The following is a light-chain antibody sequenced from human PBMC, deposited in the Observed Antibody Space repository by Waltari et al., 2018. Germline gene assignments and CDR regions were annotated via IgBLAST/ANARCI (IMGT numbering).Light chain of an antibody. CDR1: SSNIVDSH. V-gene: IGLV1-51*01. Sequence: QSVLTQPPSVSAAPGPKVTISCSGGSSNIVDSHASWYQQLPGAAPKLPLYENNRRPSGIPDRFSCSKSGTSATLDITGLQTGDEGDYYCGSWDTRLNTGVFGGGTKLTVL. J-gene: IGLJ3*02. CDR2: ENN. CDR3: GSWDTRLNTGV.